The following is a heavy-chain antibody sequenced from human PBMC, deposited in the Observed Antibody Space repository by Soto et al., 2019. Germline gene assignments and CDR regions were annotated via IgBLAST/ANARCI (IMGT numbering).Heavy chain of an antibody. D-gene: IGHD7-27*01. J-gene: IGHJ5*01. Sequence: SETLSLTCTVSSGSISNYYWSWIRQPPGKGLEWIGYVYYSGDTNYNPSLKSRVTISLDTSKTQFSLTLTSVTAADTAVYFCARGRYCLTGRCFPNWFDSWGQGALVTVSS. V-gene: IGHV4-59*01. CDR1: SGSISNYY. CDR3: ARGRYCLTGRCFPNWFDS. CDR2: VYYSGDT.